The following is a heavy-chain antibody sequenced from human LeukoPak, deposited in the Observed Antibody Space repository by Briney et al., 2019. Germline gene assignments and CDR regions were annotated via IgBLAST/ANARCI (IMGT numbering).Heavy chain of an antibody. J-gene: IGHJ4*02. V-gene: IGHV3-9*03. CDR3: AKDGRRYSSSQGTYYFDY. CDR2: ISWNSGSI. CDR1: GFTFDDCA. Sequence: GGSLRLSCAASGFTFDDCAMHWVRQAPGKGLEWVSGISWNSGSIGYADSVKGRFTISRDNAKNSLYLQMNSLRAEDMALYYCAKDGRRYSSSQGTYYFDYWGQGTLVTVSS. D-gene: IGHD6-13*01.